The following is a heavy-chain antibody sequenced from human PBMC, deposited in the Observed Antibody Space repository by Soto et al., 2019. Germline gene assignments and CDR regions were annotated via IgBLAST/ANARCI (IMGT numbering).Heavy chain of an antibody. CDR1: GYTFSSYG. J-gene: IGHJ4*02. CDR2: ISAYNGNT. Sequence: QVQLVQSGAEVKKPGASVKVSCKASGYTFSSYGISWGRQAPGQGLEWMGWISAYNGNTNYAQKVQGRVTMTTDKSTSTAYMELRSLRSYDTAVYYCARVHGDYRDFDYWGQGTLVTVSS. CDR3: ARVHGDYRDFDY. V-gene: IGHV1-18*01. D-gene: IGHD4-17*01.